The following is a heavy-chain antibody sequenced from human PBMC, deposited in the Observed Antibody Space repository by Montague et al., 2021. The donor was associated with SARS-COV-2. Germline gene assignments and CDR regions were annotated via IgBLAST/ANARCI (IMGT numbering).Heavy chain of an antibody. V-gene: IGHV4-39*01. CDR3: ARFPHGVRSSSFDF. Sequence: SETLSLTCTVSGASISSSDYYWGRLRPAKELGLVWIGSNYYSGITHPYPSLKSPASLSVDKSKIQFSLRLRSVTAADTAVYYCARFPHGVRSSSFDFWGQGTMVTVSS. CDR2: NYYSGIT. J-gene: IGHJ3*01. CDR1: GASISSSDYY. D-gene: IGHD4-17*01.